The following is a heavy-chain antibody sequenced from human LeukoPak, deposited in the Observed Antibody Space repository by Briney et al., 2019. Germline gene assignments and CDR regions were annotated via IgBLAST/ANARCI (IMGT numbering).Heavy chain of an antibody. V-gene: IGHV4-4*07. D-gene: IGHD6-13*01. CDR1: GGSITIYY. J-gene: IGHJ4*02. CDR3: ARNLIPEQLVLNF. CDR2: IYTSGST. Sequence: SETLSLTCTVSGGSITIYYWSWIRQPAGKGLEWIGRIYTSGSTNYNASLKSRVTMSVDTSKNQFSLNLKSVTPEDTAVYYCARNLIPEQLVLNFWGQGTLVTVSS.